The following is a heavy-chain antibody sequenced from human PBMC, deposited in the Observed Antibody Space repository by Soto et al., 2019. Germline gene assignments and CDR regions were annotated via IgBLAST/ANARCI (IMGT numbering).Heavy chain of an antibody. Sequence: PGGSLRLSCAASGFTFSDYYMSWIRQAPGKGLEWVSYISSSSSYTNYADSVKGRFTISRDNAKNSLYLQMNSLRAEDTAVYYCARVLVGATDYFDYWGQGTLVTVSS. V-gene: IGHV3-11*06. CDR3: ARVLVGATDYFDY. J-gene: IGHJ4*02. D-gene: IGHD1-26*01. CDR1: GFTFSDYY. CDR2: ISSSSSYT.